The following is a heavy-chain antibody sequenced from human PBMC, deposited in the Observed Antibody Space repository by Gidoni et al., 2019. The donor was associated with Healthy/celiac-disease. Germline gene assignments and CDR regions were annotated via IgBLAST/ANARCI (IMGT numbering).Heavy chain of an antibody. CDR1: GGSISSGSYY. CDR3: ARQDIVVVVAATPYAFDI. V-gene: IGHV4-61*02. Sequence: QVQLQESGPGLVKPSQTLSLTCTVSGGSISSGSYYWSWIRQPAGKGLEWIGRIYTSGSTNYNPSLKSRVTISVDTSKNQFSLKLSSVTAADTAVYYCARQDIVVVVAATPYAFDIWGQGTMVTVSS. CDR2: IYTSGST. D-gene: IGHD2-15*01. J-gene: IGHJ3*02.